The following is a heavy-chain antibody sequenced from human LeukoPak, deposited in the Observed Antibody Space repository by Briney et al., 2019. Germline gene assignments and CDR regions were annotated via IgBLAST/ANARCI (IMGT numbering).Heavy chain of an antibody. CDR3: AKDLAGSGATTLVFDF. D-gene: IGHD1-26*01. V-gene: IGHV3-23*01. J-gene: IGHJ4*02. CDR2: ISGSGGCT. CDR1: GFTFSSNA. Sequence: GGSLRLSCAASGFTFSSNAMSWVRQAPGKGLEWVSGISGSGGCTYYADSVRGRFTISRDNSKNTLFLQMNSLRDEDTAVYYCAKDLAGSGATTLVFDFWGQGALVTVSS.